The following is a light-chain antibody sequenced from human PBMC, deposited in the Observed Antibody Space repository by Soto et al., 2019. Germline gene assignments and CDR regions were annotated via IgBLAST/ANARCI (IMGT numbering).Light chain of an antibody. CDR2: DAS. CDR3: QQYNSYSWT. CDR1: QSVSSS. J-gene: IGKJ1*01. Sequence: EIVLTQSPATLSLSPGERATLSCRASQSVSSSLAWYQQKPGQAPRLLIFDASNRATGIPARFSGGGSGTDFTLTISSLEPEDFATYYCQQYNSYSWTFGQGTKVEIK. V-gene: IGKV3-11*01.